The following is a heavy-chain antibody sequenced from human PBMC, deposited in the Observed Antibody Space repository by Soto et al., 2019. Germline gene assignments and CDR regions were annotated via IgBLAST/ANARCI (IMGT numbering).Heavy chain of an antibody. CDR3: PGYYGPGSYYLDGFAP. D-gene: IGHD3-10*01. CDR2: IYHSGRT. V-gene: IGHV4-4*02. J-gene: IGHJ5*02. Sequence: QVQLQESGPGLVKPSGTLSLTCAVSGGSINSSNWWTWVRQPPGQGLEWIGEIYHSGRTNYNPSLKTRVTISILTSKTRFPLNLASVPAADTAVYYCPGYYGPGSYYLDGFAPGGQGPLVTVSS. CDR1: GGSINSSNW.